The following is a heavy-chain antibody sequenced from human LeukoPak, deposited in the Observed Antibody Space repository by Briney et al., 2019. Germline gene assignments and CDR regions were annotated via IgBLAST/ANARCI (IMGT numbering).Heavy chain of an antibody. CDR2: ISGSGDST. Sequence: GGSLRLSCAASKFTFSNYAMSWVRQAPGKGLEWVSAISGSGDSTYYADSVKGRFTISRDNSKNTLYLQMNSLRAEDTAVYYCAKDGAWLRFDDWGQGILVTVSS. CDR1: KFTFSNYA. CDR3: AKDGAWLRFDD. D-gene: IGHD5-12*01. V-gene: IGHV3-23*01. J-gene: IGHJ4*02.